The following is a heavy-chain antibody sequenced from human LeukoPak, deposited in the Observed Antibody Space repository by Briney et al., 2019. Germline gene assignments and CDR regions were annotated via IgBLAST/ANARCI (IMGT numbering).Heavy chain of an antibody. CDR1: GFTYSSYD. CDR2: ISGSGGST. D-gene: IGHD3-16*01. V-gene: IGHV3-23*01. J-gene: IGHJ4*02. Sequence: GGSLRLSCAASGFTYSSYDMSWDRQAPGKGLEWVSAISGSGGSTYYADSVKGRFTISRDNSKNTLYLQMNSLRAEDTAVYYCAAAAGVWGSYDDSGQGTLVTVSS. CDR3: AAAAGVWGSYDD.